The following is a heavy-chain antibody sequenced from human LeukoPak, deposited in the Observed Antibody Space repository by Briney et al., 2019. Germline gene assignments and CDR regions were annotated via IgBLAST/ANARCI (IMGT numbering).Heavy chain of an antibody. D-gene: IGHD6-6*01. CDR2: ISAYNGNT. V-gene: IGHV1-18*01. CDR3: SRKYSSSSPYYYYGMDV. Sequence: ASVKVSCKAPGYTFTSYGISWVRQAPGQGLEWMGWISAYNGNTNYAQKLQGRVTITSDTSASTAYMELSSLRSEDTAVYYCSRKYSSSSPYYYYGMDVWGQGTTVTVSS. CDR1: GYTFTSYG. J-gene: IGHJ6*02.